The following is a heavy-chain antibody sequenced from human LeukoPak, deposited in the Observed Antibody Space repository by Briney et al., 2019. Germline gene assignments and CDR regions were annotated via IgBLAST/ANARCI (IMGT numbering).Heavy chain of an antibody. Sequence: SVKVSCKASGGTLSSYAISWVRQAPGQGLEWMGRIIPIFGTANYAQKFQGRVTITTDESTSTAYMELSSLRSEDTAVYYCARDLSSSSSYYYYYMDVWGKGTTVTVSS. CDR1: GGTLSSYA. V-gene: IGHV1-69*05. J-gene: IGHJ6*03. CDR2: IIPIFGTA. CDR3: ARDLSSSSSYYYYYMDV. D-gene: IGHD6-13*01.